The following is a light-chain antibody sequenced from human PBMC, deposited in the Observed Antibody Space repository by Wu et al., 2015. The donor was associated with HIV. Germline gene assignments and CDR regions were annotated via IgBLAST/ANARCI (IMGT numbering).Light chain of an antibody. CDR1: QTISSY. CDR2: AAS. J-gene: IGKJ2*03. Sequence: AIRITQSPSSLSASTGDRISITCRASQTISSYLAWYQRKPGKAPKLLIYAASTLQSGVPSRFSGSGSGTDFTLTISCLQSEDFATYYCQQYYSYPYSFGQGTKLEIK. CDR3: QQYYSYPYS. V-gene: IGKV1-8*01.